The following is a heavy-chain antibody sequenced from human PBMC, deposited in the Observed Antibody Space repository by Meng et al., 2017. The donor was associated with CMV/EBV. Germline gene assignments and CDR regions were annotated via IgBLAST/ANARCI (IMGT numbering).Heavy chain of an antibody. CDR2: INPNSGGT. Sequence: ASVKVSCKTSGYAFTAYYMHWVRQAPGQGLEWMGWINPNSGGTNYAQKFQDRVTMTRDTSISTAYMELNRLRSDDTAVYYCARGPLYNYGWSSNIFDFQHWGQGTLVTVSS. CDR1: GYAFTAYY. J-gene: IGHJ1*01. V-gene: IGHV1-2*02. CDR3: ARGPLYNYGWSSNIFDFQH. D-gene: IGHD5-18*01.